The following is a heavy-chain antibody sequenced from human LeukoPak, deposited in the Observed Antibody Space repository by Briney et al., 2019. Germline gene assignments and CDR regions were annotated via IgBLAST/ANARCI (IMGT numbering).Heavy chain of an antibody. V-gene: IGHV4-59*04. J-gene: IGHJ4*02. CDR1: GFTFSDYW. CDR3: SAYSYGSTFDY. D-gene: IGHD5-18*01. CDR2: LYYSGTS. Sequence: TGGSLRLSCAASGFTFSDYWMNWIRQPPGKGLEWIGSLYYSGTSLYNPSLKSRVTMSVDTSKNQFSLKLSSVTAADTAVYYCSAYSYGSTFDYWGQGTLVAVSS.